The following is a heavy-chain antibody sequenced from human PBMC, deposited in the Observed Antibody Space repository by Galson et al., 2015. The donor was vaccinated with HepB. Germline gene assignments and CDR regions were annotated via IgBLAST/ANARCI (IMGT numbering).Heavy chain of an antibody. CDR2: ISNDGSNK. J-gene: IGHJ6*03. CDR1: GFTFSNYF. D-gene: IGHD3-10*01. V-gene: IGHV3-30-3*01. Sequence: SLRLSCAASGFTFSNYFIHWVRQAPGKGLEWVAGISNDGSNKYYADSVKGRFTISGDNSKNTLYLQMNSLRPDDTAVYYCAREIRGVIILYYYSCMDVWGKGTTVSVSS. CDR3: AREIRGVIILYYYSCMDV.